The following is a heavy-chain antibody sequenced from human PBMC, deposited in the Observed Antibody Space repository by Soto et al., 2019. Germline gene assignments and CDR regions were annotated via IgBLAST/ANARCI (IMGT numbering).Heavy chain of an antibody. V-gene: IGHV3-48*02. Sequence: GGSLRLSCAASGFTFSSYSMNWVRQAPGKGLEWVSYINRSGSSIYYADSVRGRFSISRDNAKNSLYLQMNSLRDEDTAVYYCARETTMKEDAFDIWGQGTMVTVSS. CDR2: INRSGSSI. CDR1: GFTFSSYS. J-gene: IGHJ3*02. D-gene: IGHD3-22*01. CDR3: ARETTMKEDAFDI.